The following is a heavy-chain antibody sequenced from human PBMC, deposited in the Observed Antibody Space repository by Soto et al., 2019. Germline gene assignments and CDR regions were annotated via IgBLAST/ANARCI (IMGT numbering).Heavy chain of an antibody. CDR3: ARDPHYYDSSDALYFDY. CDR1: GFTLSDYT. J-gene: IGHJ4*02. Sequence: PGGSLRLSCAASGFTLSDYTMHWVRQAPGKGLEWVAVISYDGNNKYYADSVKGRFIISRDNSKNTLYLQMNSLRAEDTAVYYCARDPHYYDSSDALYFDYWGQGTLVTVSS. CDR2: ISYDGNNK. D-gene: IGHD3-22*01. V-gene: IGHV3-30-3*01.